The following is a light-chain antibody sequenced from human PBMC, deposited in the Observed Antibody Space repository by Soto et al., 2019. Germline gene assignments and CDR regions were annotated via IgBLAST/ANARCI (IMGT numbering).Light chain of an antibody. CDR3: QQYENFPLT. CDR1: QHISEY. Sequence: DIQMTQSPSSLSASVGDRVTITCQASQHISEYLNWYQYKPGKAPKLLITDASNLKTGVPSRFSGSGSGTEYTFTINSLQPEDIATYYCQQYENFPLTFGGGTKVDIK. CDR2: DAS. J-gene: IGKJ4*01. V-gene: IGKV1-33*01.